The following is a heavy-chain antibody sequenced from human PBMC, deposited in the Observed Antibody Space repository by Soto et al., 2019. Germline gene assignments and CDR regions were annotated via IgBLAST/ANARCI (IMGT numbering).Heavy chain of an antibody. J-gene: IGHJ4*02. CDR3: ARARPRTYGDSYYFDY. CDR2: IYYSGST. V-gene: IGHV4-59*01. CDR1: GGSISSYY. Sequence: SETLSLTCTVSGGSISSYYWSWIRQPPGKGLEWIGYIYYSGSTNYNPSLKSRVTISVDTSKNQFSLKLSSVTAADTAVYYCARARPRTYGDSYYFDYWGQGTLVTVSS. D-gene: IGHD4-17*01.